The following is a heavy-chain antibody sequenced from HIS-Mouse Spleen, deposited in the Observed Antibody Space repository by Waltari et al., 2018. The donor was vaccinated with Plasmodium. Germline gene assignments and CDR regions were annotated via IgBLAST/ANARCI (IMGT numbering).Heavy chain of an antibody. CDR1: GGSFSCYY. J-gene: IGHJ4*02. CDR3: ARGPGYSSGWYYFDY. V-gene: IGHV4-34*01. CDR2: INHSGST. D-gene: IGHD6-19*01. Sequence: QVQLQQWGAGLLKPSETLSLTCAVHGGSFSCYYWSWIRQPPGKGLEWIGEINHSGSTNYNPSLKSRVTISVDTSKNQFSLKLSSVTAADTAVYYCARGPGYSSGWYYFDYWGQGTLVTVSS.